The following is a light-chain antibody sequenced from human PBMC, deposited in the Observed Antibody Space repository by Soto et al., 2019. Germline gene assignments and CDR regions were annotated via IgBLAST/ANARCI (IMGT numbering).Light chain of an antibody. CDR1: QSVSSK. V-gene: IGKV3-15*01. J-gene: IGKJ4*01. CDR3: QPYNSWPLV. Sequence: EIVMTQSPATLSVSPGERATLSCRASQSVSSKLAWYQQKPGQSPRLLIYGASTRATGIPARFSGSGSGTEFTLTISSLQSEDFAVYYCQPYNSWPLVFGGGTKVDIK. CDR2: GAS.